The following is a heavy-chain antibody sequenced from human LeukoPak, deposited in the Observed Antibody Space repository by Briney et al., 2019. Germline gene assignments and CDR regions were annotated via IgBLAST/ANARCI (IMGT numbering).Heavy chain of an antibody. Sequence: PGGSLRLSCAASGFTFSDHYMDWVRQAPGKGLEWDGRTRNKANSYTTEYAASVKGRFTISRDDSKNSLYLQMNSLKTEDTAVYYCARGSMVRGVDYWGQGTLVTVSS. CDR2: TRNKANSYTT. V-gene: IGHV3-72*01. J-gene: IGHJ4*02. CDR1: GFTFSDHY. D-gene: IGHD3-10*01. CDR3: ARGSMVRGVDY.